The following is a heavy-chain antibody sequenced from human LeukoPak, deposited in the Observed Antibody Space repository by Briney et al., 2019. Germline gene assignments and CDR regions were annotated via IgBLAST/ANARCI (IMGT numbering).Heavy chain of an antibody. Sequence: GGTLRLSCAASGFTFSSYGMSWVRQAPGKGLEWVSAISGSGGSTYYADSVKGRFTISRDNSKNTLYLQMNSLRAEDTAVYYCAKSGGDLAYCGGDCYSISYYFDYWGQGTLVTVSS. V-gene: IGHV3-23*01. CDR2: ISGSGGST. CDR1: GFTFSSYG. J-gene: IGHJ4*02. CDR3: AKSGGDLAYCGGDCYSISYYFDY. D-gene: IGHD2-21*02.